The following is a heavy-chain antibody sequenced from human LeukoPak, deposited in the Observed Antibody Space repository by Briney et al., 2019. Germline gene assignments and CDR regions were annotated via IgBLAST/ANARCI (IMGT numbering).Heavy chain of an antibody. CDR1: GFTFSSYW. CDR2: IKQDGSEK. Sequence: GGSLRLSCAASGFTFSSYWMSWVRQAPGKGLEWVANIKQDGSEKYYVDSVKGRFTISRDNAKNSLYLQVNSLRAEDTAVYYCAKDESAAGHYFDYWGQGTLVTVSS. D-gene: IGHD6-13*01. J-gene: IGHJ4*02. V-gene: IGHV3-7*01. CDR3: AKDESAAGHYFDY.